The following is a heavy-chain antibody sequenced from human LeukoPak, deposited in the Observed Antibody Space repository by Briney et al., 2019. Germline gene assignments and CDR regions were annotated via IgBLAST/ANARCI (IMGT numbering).Heavy chain of an antibody. CDR1: GFAFSSFA. CDR3: AKGVGTNKGGYYFDY. V-gene: IGHV3-23*01. Sequence: PGGSLRLSCAASGFAFSSFAMSWVRQAPGKGLDWVSSISGSGGSTYYADPVKGRFTISRDSSKNTLYLQMNSLRAEDTAVYYCAKGVGTNKGGYYFDYWGQGTPVTVSS. D-gene: IGHD1-26*01. J-gene: IGHJ4*02. CDR2: ISGSGGST.